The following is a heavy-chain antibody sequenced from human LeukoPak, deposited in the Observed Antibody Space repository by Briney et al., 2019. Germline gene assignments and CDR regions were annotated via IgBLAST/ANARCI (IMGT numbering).Heavy chain of an antibody. CDR3: ARALARRIVVVPAAIRWFDP. Sequence: SETLSLTCAVYGGSFSGYYWSWIRQPPGKGLEWIGEINHSGSPNYNPSLKSRVTISVDTSKNQFSLKLSSVTAADTAVYYCARALARRIVVVPAAIRWFDPWGQGTLVTVSS. D-gene: IGHD2-2*01. CDR2: INHSGSP. V-gene: IGHV4-34*01. J-gene: IGHJ5*02. CDR1: GGSFSGYY.